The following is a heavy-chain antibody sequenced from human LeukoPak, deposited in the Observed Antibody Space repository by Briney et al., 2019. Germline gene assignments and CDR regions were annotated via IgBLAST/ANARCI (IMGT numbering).Heavy chain of an antibody. J-gene: IGHJ5*02. CDR1: GGSISSYY. CDR3: ARVRGCTSYDFWSGYCS. D-gene: IGHD3-3*01. Sequence: SETLALTCTVSGGSISSYYWSWIRQPPGKGLEWIGYICYSGSTNYNPSLKSRVTISVETSKNQFSLKLSSVTAADTAVYYRARVRGCTSYDFWSGYCSWGQGTLVTVSS. V-gene: IGHV4-59*01. CDR2: ICYSGST.